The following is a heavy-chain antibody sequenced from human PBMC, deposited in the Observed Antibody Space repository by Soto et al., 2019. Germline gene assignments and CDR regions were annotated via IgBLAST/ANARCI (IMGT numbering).Heavy chain of an antibody. Sequence: QVQLQQWGAGLLKPSETLSLTCAVYGGSFSGYYWSWIRQPPGKGLEWIGEINHSGSTNYNPSLKSRVTISVDTSKNQFSLKLSSVTAADTAVYYCARASLTYCSGGSCPVTFDYWGQGTLVTVSS. CDR2: INHSGST. CDR3: ARASLTYCSGGSCPVTFDY. CDR1: GGSFSGYY. J-gene: IGHJ4*02. D-gene: IGHD2-15*01. V-gene: IGHV4-34*01.